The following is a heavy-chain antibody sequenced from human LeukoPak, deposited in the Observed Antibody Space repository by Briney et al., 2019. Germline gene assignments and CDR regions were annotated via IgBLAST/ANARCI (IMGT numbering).Heavy chain of an antibody. CDR1: GFTFSSYA. CDR3: AKDIGSSSSWSPGFDY. CDR2: ISYDGSNK. V-gene: IGHV3-30-3*01. D-gene: IGHD6-13*01. Sequence: GGSLRLSCAASGFTFSSYAMHWVRQAPGKGLEWVAVISYDGSNKYYADSVKGRCTISRDNSKNTLYLQMNSLRAEDTAVYYCAKDIGSSSSWSPGFDYWGQGTLVTVSS. J-gene: IGHJ4*02.